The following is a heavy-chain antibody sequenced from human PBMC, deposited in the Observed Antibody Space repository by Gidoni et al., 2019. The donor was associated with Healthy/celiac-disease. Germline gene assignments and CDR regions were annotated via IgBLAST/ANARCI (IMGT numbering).Heavy chain of an antibody. Sequence: EVQLVESGGGLVKHGGSLRLSCAASGFTFGNAWMSWVRQAPGKGLEWVGRIKSNTDGGTTDYAAPVKGRFTISRDDSKNTLYLQMNSLKTEDTAVYYCTTRPKKAPMAAAAGPYDYWGQGTLVTVSS. J-gene: IGHJ4*02. CDR1: GFTFGNAW. CDR3: TTRPKKAPMAAAAGPYDY. V-gene: IGHV3-15*01. D-gene: IGHD6-13*01. CDR2: IKSNTDGGTT.